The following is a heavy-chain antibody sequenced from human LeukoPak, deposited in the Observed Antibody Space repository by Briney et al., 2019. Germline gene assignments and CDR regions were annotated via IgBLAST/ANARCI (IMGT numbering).Heavy chain of an antibody. D-gene: IGHD3-3*01. V-gene: IGHV4-39*01. J-gene: IGHJ5*02. CDR1: GGSISSSSHY. CDR3: ARHPMTMEDNWFDP. CDR2: IYSDGST. Sequence: PSETLSLTCTVSGGSISSSSHYWGWIRQPPGKGLEWIGTIYSDGSTYYNPSLKSRFTISVDTSKNQFSLRLNSVTAADTAVYYCARHPMTMEDNWFDPWGQGTLVTVSS.